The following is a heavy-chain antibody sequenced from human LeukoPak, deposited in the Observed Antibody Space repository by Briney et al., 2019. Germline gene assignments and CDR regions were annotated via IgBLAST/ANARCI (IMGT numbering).Heavy chain of an antibody. CDR2: VYTSGST. J-gene: IGHJ5*02. D-gene: IGHD3-16*01. CDR1: GGSISSYY. Sequence: SETLSLTCTVSGGSISSYYWSWIRQPAGKGLEWIGRVYTSGSTNYNPSLKSRVTMSVDTSKNQLSLKLSSVTAADTAVYYCATYTEDYSGPAFAPWGQGTLVIVSS. CDR3: ATYTEDYSGPAFAP. V-gene: IGHV4-4*07.